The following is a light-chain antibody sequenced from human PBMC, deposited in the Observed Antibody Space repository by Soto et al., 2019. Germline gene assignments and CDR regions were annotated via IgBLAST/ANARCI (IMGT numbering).Light chain of an antibody. CDR2: DAS. J-gene: IGKJ4*01. CDR3: QQLSNWPPLT. Sequence: EIVLTQSPATLSLSPGERATLSCRASQSVSSYLAWYQQKPGQAPRLLIYDASNRATGIPARFSGSGSGTDLTLTISSLEPEDFAVYYCQQLSNWPPLTFGGGTKVEIK. V-gene: IGKV3-11*01. CDR1: QSVSSY.